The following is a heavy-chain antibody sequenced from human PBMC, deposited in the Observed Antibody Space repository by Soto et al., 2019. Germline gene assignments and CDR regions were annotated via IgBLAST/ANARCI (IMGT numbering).Heavy chain of an antibody. CDR3: VRVGVGIGNHFDS. CDR1: NGSISGFY. CDR2: IHYSGRT. Sequence: SETLSLTCSVSNGSISGFYVTWIRQPPGKILEWIGYIHYSGRTDYNPSLTSRATMSVDTSKNQFSLNLKSITAADTAVYYCVRVGVGIGNHFDSWGRGTLVTVSS. J-gene: IGHJ4*02. D-gene: IGHD1-26*01. V-gene: IGHV4-59*12.